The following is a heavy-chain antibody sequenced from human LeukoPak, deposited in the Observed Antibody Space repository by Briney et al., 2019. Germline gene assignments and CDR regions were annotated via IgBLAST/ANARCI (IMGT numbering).Heavy chain of an antibody. J-gene: IGHJ5*02. CDR3: ASGFTSGWPRFDP. D-gene: IGHD6-19*01. V-gene: IGHV6-1*01. CDR1: GDSVSSNSTA. Sequence: SQTLSLTCAISGDSVSSNSTAWNWIRQSPSRGLEWLGRTYYRSKWYNEYAVSVKSRITINPDTSKNQFSLHLNSATPEDTAIYYCASGFTSGWPRFDPWGQGTLVTDSS. CDR2: TYYRSKWYN.